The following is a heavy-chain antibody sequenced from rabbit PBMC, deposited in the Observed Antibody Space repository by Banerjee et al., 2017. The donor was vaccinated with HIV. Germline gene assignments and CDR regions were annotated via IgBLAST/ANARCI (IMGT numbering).Heavy chain of an antibody. CDR2: SSAGSSGST. D-gene: IGHD8-1*01. J-gene: IGHJ6*01. CDR3: ASYDSSYHFAL. CDR1: GFSFSSYW. V-gene: IGHV1S40*01. Sequence: QSLEESGGGLVQPGGSLKLSCKASGFSFSSYWMSWVRQAPGKGLEWIGTSSAGSSGSTYYANWAKGRFTISKTSSTTVTLQMTSLTAADTATYFCASYDSSYHFALWGPGTLVTVS.